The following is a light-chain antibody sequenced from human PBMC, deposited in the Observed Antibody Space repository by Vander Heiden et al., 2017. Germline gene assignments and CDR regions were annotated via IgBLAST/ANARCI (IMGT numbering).Light chain of an antibody. CDR1: QGISSY. V-gene: IGKV1-8*01. J-gene: IGKJ1*01. CDR2: AAS. CDR3: QQEDSSPRT. Sequence: AIRLTQSPSSFSASTGDRVTITCRASQGISSYLAWYQQNPGKAPKLLIYAASTLQSGVPSRFSGSGSGTDFTLSINCLQSEDFATYYCQQEDSSPRTFGQGTKVEIK.